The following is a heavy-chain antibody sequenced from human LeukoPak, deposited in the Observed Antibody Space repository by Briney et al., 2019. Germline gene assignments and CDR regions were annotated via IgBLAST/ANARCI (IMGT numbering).Heavy chain of an antibody. Sequence: GGSLRLSCAASGFTVSSNYMSWVRQAPGKGLEWVSAISGSGGSTYYADSVKGRFTISRDNSKNTLYLQMNSLRAEDTAVYYCAKVSDYDFWSGYPWGCYMDVWGKGTTVTVSS. J-gene: IGHJ6*03. V-gene: IGHV3-23*01. CDR1: GFTVSSNY. D-gene: IGHD3-3*01. CDR2: ISGSGGST. CDR3: AKVSDYDFWSGYPWGCYMDV.